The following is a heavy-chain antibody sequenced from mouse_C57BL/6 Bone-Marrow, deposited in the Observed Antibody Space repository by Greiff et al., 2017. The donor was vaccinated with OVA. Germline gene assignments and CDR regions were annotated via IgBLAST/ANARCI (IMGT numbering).Heavy chain of an antibody. CDR3: ARSPPHYYGSSRFDY. CDR2: INPNNGGT. CDR1: GYTFTDYN. Sequence: EVQLQQSGPELVKPGASVKIPCKASGYTFTDYNMDWVKQSHGKSLEWIGDINPNNGGTIYNQKFKGKATLTVDKSSSTAYMELRSLTSEDTAVYYCARSPPHYYGSSRFDYWGQGTTLTVSS. D-gene: IGHD1-1*01. V-gene: IGHV1-18*01. J-gene: IGHJ2*01.